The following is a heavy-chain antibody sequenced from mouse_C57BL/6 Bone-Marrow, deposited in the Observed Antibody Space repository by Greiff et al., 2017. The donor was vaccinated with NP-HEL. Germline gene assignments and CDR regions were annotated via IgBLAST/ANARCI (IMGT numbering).Heavy chain of an antibody. V-gene: IGHV1-64*01. D-gene: IGHD1-1*01. CDR2: IHPNSGST. J-gene: IGHJ3*01. CDR3: ARGDYYGSSRCAY. CDR1: GYTFTSYW. Sequence: QVQLQQPGAELVKPGASVKLSCKASGYTFTSYWMHWVKQRPGQGLEWIGMIHPNSGSTNYNEKFKSKATLTVDKSSSTAYMQLSSLTSEDSAVYYGARGDYYGSSRCAYWGQGTLVTVSA.